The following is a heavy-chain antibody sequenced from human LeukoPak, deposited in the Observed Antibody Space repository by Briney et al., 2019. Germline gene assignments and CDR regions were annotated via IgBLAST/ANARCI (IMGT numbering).Heavy chain of an antibody. J-gene: IGHJ4*02. D-gene: IGHD5-18*01. Sequence: GGSLRLSCAASGFTVSTNYMNWVRQAPGKGLEWVSVVYMGGTTYYADSVKGRFTISRDSTKNTIYLQMNNLRAEDTAVYYCARGLVRDGYTYTYSFDYWGQGALVTVSS. CDR2: VYMGGTT. CDR1: GFTVSTNY. CDR3: ARGLVRDGYTYTYSFDY. V-gene: IGHV3-66*01.